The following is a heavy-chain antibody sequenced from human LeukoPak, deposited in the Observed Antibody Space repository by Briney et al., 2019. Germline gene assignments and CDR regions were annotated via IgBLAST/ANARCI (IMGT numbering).Heavy chain of an antibody. J-gene: IGHJ1*01. V-gene: IGHV4-34*01. CDR1: GGSFSGYY. D-gene: IGHD6-13*01. CDR3: ARSRIAAAGTGGFQH. CDR2: INHSGST. Sequence: SSETLSLTCAVYGGSFSGYYWSWIRQPPGKGLEWVGEINHSGSTNYNPSLKSRVTISVDTSKYQFSLKLSSVTAADTAVYYCARSRIAAAGTGGFQHWGQGTLVTVSS.